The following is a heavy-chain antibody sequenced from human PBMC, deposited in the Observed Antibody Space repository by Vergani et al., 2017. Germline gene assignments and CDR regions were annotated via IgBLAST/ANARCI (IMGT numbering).Heavy chain of an antibody. Sequence: QVQLVQSGAEVKKPGSSVKVSCKASGGTFSSYAISWVRRAPGQGLEWMGRIIPIFGTANYAQKFQGRVTITADESTSTAYMELSSLRSEDTAVYYSARDHYDILTGYYSLYGMDVWGQGTTVTVSS. J-gene: IGHJ6*02. CDR3: ARDHYDILTGYYSLYGMDV. V-gene: IGHV1-69*13. CDR2: IIPIFGTA. D-gene: IGHD3-9*01. CDR1: GGTFSSYA.